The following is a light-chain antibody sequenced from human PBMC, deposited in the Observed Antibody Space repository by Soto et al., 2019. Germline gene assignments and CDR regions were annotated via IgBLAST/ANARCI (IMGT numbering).Light chain of an antibody. V-gene: IGKV3-15*01. CDR1: QSVSSN. Sequence: EIVMTQSPATLSVSPGERATLSCRASQSVSSNLAWYQQKPGQAPRLLINGASTRATGIPARFSGSGSGTEFTLTISSLQSEDFAVYYCQQYNNWPPAYTFGQGTKLEIK. J-gene: IGKJ2*01. CDR3: QQYNNWPPAYT. CDR2: GAS.